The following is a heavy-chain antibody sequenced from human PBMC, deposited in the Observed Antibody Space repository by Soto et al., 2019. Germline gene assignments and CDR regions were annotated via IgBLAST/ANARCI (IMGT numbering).Heavy chain of an antibody. V-gene: IGHV3-20*04. J-gene: IGHJ4*02. CDR1: GFTFDDYG. CDR3: AREDNYDSSGLRHFDY. D-gene: IGHD3-22*01. CDR2: INWNGGST. Sequence: EVQLVESGGGMVRPGGSLRLSCAASGFTFDDYGMSWVRQAPGKGLEWVSGINWNGGSTGYADSVKGRFTISRDNAKNCLYLQMNSLRAEDTALYYCAREDNYDSSGLRHFDYWGQGTLVTVSS.